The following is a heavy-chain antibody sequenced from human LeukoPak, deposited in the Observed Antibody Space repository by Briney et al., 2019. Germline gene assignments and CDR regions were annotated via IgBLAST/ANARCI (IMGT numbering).Heavy chain of an antibody. V-gene: IGHV1-2*02. CDR2: INPKSGGT. CDR1: GYAFTGYY. CDR3: ARDPWVAVAYNWFDP. D-gene: IGHD6-19*01. Sequence: GASVKVSCKAAGYAFTGYYMHWVRQAPGQGLEWMGWINPKSGGTNYAQKFQGRVTMTRDTSISTAYMELSRLRSDDTAVYYCARDPWVAVAYNWFDPWGQGTLVTVSS. J-gene: IGHJ5*02.